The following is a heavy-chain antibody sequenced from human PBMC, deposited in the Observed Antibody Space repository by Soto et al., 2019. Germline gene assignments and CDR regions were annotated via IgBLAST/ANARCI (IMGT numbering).Heavy chain of an antibody. D-gene: IGHD4-17*01. CDR1: GFSLTASETR. Sequence: SGPTLVNPTQTLTLTCTISGFSLTASETRVSWIRQPPGKALEWLARIDWDDEKFYSASLKTRLTISKDTSKNQVFLTITNMDPVDAATYYCAGRIRGDYSFDFWGQGALVTVSS. CDR2: IDWDDEK. CDR3: AGRIRGDYSFDF. J-gene: IGHJ4*02. V-gene: IGHV2-70*04.